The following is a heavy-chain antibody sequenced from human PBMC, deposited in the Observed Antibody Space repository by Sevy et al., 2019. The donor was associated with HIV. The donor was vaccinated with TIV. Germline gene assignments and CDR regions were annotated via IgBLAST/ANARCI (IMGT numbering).Heavy chain of an antibody. CDR1: GFSVSSSY. CDR2: ISTDGST. Sequence: GGSLRLSCAASGFSVSSSYVTWVRQAPGKGLEWVSVISTDGSTYYADSVKGRFTISRDSSKNTLSLQMNSLRGEDTAVYYCARASRFTLILIVRIGWHFDLWGRGTLVTVSS. J-gene: IGHJ2*01. V-gene: IGHV3-53*01. D-gene: IGHD3-22*01. CDR3: ARASRFTLILIVRIGWHFDL.